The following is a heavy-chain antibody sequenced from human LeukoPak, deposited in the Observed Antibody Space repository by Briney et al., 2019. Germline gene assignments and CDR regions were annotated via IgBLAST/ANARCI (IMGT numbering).Heavy chain of an antibody. Sequence: GGSLRLSCAASGFTFSTYNMNWVRQAPGKGLEWVSSIRSSSSYIYYADSVKGRFTISRDNANNSLYLQMNSLRAEDTAVYYCARVLRYFDWTKAPFDYWGQGTLVTVSS. CDR2: IRSSSSYI. J-gene: IGHJ4*02. CDR3: ARVLRYFDWTKAPFDY. CDR1: GFTFSTYN. V-gene: IGHV3-21*01. D-gene: IGHD3-9*01.